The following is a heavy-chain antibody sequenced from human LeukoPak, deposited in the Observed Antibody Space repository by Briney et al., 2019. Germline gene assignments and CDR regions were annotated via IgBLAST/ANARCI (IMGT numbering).Heavy chain of an antibody. CDR1: GFTCSKAW. V-gene: IGHV3-15*01. Sequence: GGSLRLSCAASGFTCSKAWMSWVRQAPGKGLEWVGRIKSKTDGGTKDYAAPVKGRFTISRDDSKNTLYLQMNSLKTEDTAVYYCTTGGRVVPSAMSPYNWFDPWGQGTLVTVSS. CDR2: IKSKTDGGTK. D-gene: IGHD2-2*01. CDR3: TTGGRVVPSAMSPYNWFDP. J-gene: IGHJ5*02.